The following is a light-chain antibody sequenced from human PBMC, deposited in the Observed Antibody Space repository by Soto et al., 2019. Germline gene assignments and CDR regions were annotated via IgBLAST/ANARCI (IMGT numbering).Light chain of an antibody. CDR3: QQYSGSLYS. J-gene: IGKJ2*03. Sequence: EIVLTQSPGTLSLSPGERATLSCRTSQTISSSYLAWYQQNPGQAPRLLIYGASSRATGIPDRFSGSGSGTDFTLTISGLEPEDFAVYYCQQYSGSLYSFGQGTKLEIK. V-gene: IGKV3-20*01. CDR1: QTISSSY. CDR2: GAS.